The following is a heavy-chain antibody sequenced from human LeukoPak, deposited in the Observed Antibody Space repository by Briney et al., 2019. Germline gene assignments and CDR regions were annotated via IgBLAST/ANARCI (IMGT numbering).Heavy chain of an antibody. D-gene: IGHD3-16*01. Sequence: GGSLRLSCAASGFTFSSYAMSWVRQAPGKGMEWVASIKQDESEKYYVDSVKGRFTISRDNAKNSLYLQMNSLRVEDTAVYYCARDLWVNDYWGQGTLVTVSS. J-gene: IGHJ4*02. CDR1: GFTFSSYA. CDR3: ARDLWVNDY. V-gene: IGHV3-7*04. CDR2: IKQDESEK.